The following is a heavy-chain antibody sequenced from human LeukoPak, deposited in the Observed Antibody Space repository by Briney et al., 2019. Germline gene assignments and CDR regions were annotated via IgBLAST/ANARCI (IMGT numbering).Heavy chain of an antibody. Sequence: PGGSLRLSCAASGFTFGNSWVHWVRQAPGKGLEWVAGISDSGGSTNYADSVKGRFTISRDNPKNTLYLQMNSLRAEDTAVYYCARDVTYHGGDWFDPWGQGTLVTVSS. CDR3: ARDVTYHGGDWFDP. D-gene: IGHD4-23*01. CDR2: ISDSGGST. CDR1: GFTFGNSW. V-gene: IGHV3-23*01. J-gene: IGHJ5*02.